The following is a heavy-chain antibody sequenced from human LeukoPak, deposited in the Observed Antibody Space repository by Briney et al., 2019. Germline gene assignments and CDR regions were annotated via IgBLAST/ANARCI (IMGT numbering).Heavy chain of an antibody. V-gene: IGHV3-21*01. CDR3: ARYPRTFAFDI. J-gene: IGHJ3*02. Sequence: GGSLRLSCITSGFTFSKYTMSWVRQAPGKGLEWVSSISSSSSYIYYADSVKGRFTISRDNAKNSLYLQMNSLRAEDTAVYYCARYPRTFAFDIWGQGTMVTVSS. CDR1: GFTFSKYT. CDR2: ISSSSSYI.